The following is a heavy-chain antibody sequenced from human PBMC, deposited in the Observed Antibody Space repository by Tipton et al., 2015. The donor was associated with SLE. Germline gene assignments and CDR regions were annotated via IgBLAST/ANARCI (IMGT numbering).Heavy chain of an antibody. CDR3: ARDRGSGWFGGDYYYYYYMDV. CDR1: GGSISSSSYY. CDR2: IYYSGST. V-gene: IGHV4-39*07. D-gene: IGHD6-19*01. Sequence: TPSLTCTVSGGSISSSSYYWGWIRQPPGKGLEWIGSIYYSGSTYYNPSLKSRVTISVDTSKNQFSLKLSSVTAADTAVYYCARDRGSGWFGGDYYYYYYMDVWGKGTTVTVSS. J-gene: IGHJ6*03.